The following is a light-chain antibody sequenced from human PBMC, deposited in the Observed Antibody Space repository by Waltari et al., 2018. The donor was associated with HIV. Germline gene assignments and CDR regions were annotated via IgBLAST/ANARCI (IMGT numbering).Light chain of an antibody. CDR3: QQSYRSLT. V-gene: IGKV1-39*01. Sequence: DIQMTQSPSSLSASLGDRIVITCRASHNIITYVNWYQQKPGMAPDLLIYAASTLRSGVPSRFSGSGSGTDFTLTISSLQPDDFATYYCQQSYRSLTFGPGTKVDV. J-gene: IGKJ3*01. CDR2: AAS. CDR1: HNIITY.